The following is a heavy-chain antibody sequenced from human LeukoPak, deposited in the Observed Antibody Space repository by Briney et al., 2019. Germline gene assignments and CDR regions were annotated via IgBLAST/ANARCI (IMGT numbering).Heavy chain of an antibody. D-gene: IGHD3-10*01. CDR1: GGSISSYY. CDR3: ARDLSGGSGRYYYYYMDV. J-gene: IGHJ6*03. Sequence: SETLSLTCTVPGGSISSYYWSWIRQPAGKGLEWIGHIYTSGSTNYNPSLKSRVTMSVDTSKNQFSLKLSSVTAADTAVYYCARDLSGGSGRYYYYYMDVWGKGTTVTISS. V-gene: IGHV4-4*07. CDR2: IYTSGST.